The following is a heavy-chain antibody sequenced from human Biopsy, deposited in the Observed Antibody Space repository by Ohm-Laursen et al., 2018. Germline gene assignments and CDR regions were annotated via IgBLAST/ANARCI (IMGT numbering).Heavy chain of an antibody. CDR2: IVPMFGMA. CDR3: ARGIGSMVRGVIINVNNWFDP. D-gene: IGHD3-10*01. CDR1: GDTFSSYE. Sequence: PSVKVSCQAAGDTFSSYEINWFRQAPGEGLEWMGGIVPMFGMANYAQKVQGRVTMTTDTSTSTAYMELRSLRSDDTAVYYCARGIGSMVRGVIINVNNWFDPWGQGTLVTVSS. V-gene: IGHV1-69*10. J-gene: IGHJ5*02.